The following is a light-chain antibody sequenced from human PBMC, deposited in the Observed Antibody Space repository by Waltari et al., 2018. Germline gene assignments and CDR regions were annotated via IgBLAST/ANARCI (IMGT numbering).Light chain of an antibody. Sequence: DIQMTQSPSSLSASVGDRVTITCRVSQTISTWLAWYQQKPGKAPKLLIYDASSLESGVPSRFSGSGSGTEFTLTINSLQPDDFATYYCQQYKTYSSFTFGPGTKVDIK. CDR1: QTISTW. V-gene: IGKV1-5*01. J-gene: IGKJ3*01. CDR2: DAS. CDR3: QQYKTYSSFT.